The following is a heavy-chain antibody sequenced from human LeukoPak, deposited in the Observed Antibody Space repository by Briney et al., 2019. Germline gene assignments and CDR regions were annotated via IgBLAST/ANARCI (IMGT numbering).Heavy chain of an antibody. J-gene: IGHJ6*02. CDR2: ISYDGSNK. CDR3: AKRSGPDTAMVTGYYYYYGMDV. V-gene: IGHV3-30*18. D-gene: IGHD5-18*01. CDR1: GFTFSSYA. Sequence: PGGSLRLSCTAPGFTFSSYAMHWVRQAPGKGLEWVAVISYDGSNKYYADSVKGRFTISRDNSKNTLYLQMNSLRAEDTAVYYCAKRSGPDTAMVTGYYYYYGMDVWGQGTTVTVSS.